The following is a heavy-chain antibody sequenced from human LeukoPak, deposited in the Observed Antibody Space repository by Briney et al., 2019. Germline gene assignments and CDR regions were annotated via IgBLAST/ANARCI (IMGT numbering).Heavy chain of an antibody. V-gene: IGHV1-46*01. D-gene: IGHD3-22*01. CDR3: ARLDSSGYFDY. J-gene: IGHJ4*02. CDR2: ISPSGGST. Sequence: ASVKVSCKASGYTFTSYYMHWVRQAPGQGLEWMGIISPSGGSTSYAQKFQGRVTMTRDTSTSTVYMELSSLRSEDTAVYYCARLDSSGYFDYWGQGTLVTVSS. CDR1: GYTFTSYY.